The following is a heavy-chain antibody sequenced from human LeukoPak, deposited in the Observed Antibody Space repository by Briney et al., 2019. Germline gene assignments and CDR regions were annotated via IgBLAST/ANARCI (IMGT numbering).Heavy chain of an antibody. V-gene: IGHV3-48*02. CDR3: ARERTASGYPIDY. D-gene: IGHD3-22*01. Sequence: QPGGSLRLSCAASGFTFSSYSMNWVRQAPGKGLEWVSYISSSSSTIYYADSVKGRFTISRDNAKNSLYLQMSSLRDEDTAVYYCARERTASGYPIDYWGQGTLVTASS. J-gene: IGHJ4*02. CDR1: GFTFSSYS. CDR2: ISSSSSTI.